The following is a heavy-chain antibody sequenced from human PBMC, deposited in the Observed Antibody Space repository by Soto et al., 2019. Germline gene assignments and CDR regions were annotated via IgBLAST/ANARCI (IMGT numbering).Heavy chain of an antibody. CDR2: IYWDGDK. Sequence: QLSLKESGPPLVKPTQTLTLTCTFLWFSLSTCGGGVGCSRRSPGKRLARLALIYWDGDKRYSPTLKSRLPITKDTPQNPVVLTMTNMDPVHTATYYCAHSWYCSGGSCYYTYYFDYWGQGTLVTVSS. CDR3: AHSWYCSGGSCYYTYYFDY. CDR1: WFSLSTCGGG. V-gene: IGHV2-5*02. J-gene: IGHJ4*02. D-gene: IGHD2-15*01.